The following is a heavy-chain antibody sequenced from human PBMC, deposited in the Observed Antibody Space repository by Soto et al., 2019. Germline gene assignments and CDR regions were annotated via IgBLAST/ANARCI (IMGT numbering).Heavy chain of an antibody. Sequence: PSETLSLTCAVYGGSFSGYYWSWIRQPPGKGLEWIGEINHSGSTNYNPSLTSRVTISVDTSKNQFSLKLSSVTAADTAVYYCARRRRIGYSYGPFDPWGQGTLVTVPQ. V-gene: IGHV4-34*01. CDR3: ARRRRIGYSYGPFDP. D-gene: IGHD5-18*01. J-gene: IGHJ5*02. CDR2: INHSGST. CDR1: GGSFSGYY.